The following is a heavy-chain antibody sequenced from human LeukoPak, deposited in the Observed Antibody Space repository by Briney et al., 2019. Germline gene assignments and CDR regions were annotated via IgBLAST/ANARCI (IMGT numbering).Heavy chain of an antibody. Sequence: GGSLRLSCAASGFTFSSYAMSWVRQAPGKGLEWVSAISGSGGSTYYADSVKGRFTISRDNSKNTLYLQMNSLRAEDTAVYYCAKDVRLNPPYYYYGMDVWGQGTTVTVSS. D-gene: IGHD2-8*01. V-gene: IGHV3-23*01. CDR1: GFTFSSYA. J-gene: IGHJ6*02. CDR3: AKDVRLNPPYYYYGMDV. CDR2: ISGSGGST.